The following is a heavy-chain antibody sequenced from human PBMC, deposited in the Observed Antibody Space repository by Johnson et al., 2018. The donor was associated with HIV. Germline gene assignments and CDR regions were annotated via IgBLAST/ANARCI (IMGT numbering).Heavy chain of an antibody. V-gene: IGHV3-7*05. Sequence: VQLVESGGGLVQPGGSLRLSCAASGFTFSSYWMSWVRQAPGKGLEWVANIKQDGSEKYYVASVKGRFSISRDNAKNSLDLQMNSLRAEDTAVYYCARDTSGEGRAFDIWGQGTMVTVSS. D-gene: IGHD3-10*01. CDR1: GFTFSSYW. CDR2: IKQDGSEK. J-gene: IGHJ3*02. CDR3: ARDTSGEGRAFDI.